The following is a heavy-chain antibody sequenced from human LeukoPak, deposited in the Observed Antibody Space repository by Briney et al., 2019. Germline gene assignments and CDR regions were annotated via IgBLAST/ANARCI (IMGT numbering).Heavy chain of an antibody. CDR2: ISAYNGNT. J-gene: IGHJ6*02. CDR1: GYTFTSYG. V-gene: IGHV1-18*01. Sequence: ASVKVSFKASGYTFTSYGISWVRQAPGQGLEWMGWISAYNGNTNYAQKLQGRVTMTTDTSTSTAYMELRSLRSDDTAVYYCAREAAHDYGDYVTYYYYGMDVWGQGTTVTVSS. D-gene: IGHD4-17*01. CDR3: AREAAHDYGDYVTYYYYGMDV.